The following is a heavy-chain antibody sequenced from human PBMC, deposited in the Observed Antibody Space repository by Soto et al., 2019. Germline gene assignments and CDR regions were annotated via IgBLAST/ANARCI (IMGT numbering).Heavy chain of an antibody. V-gene: IGHV3-72*01. CDR1: GFTFSDHY. CDR3: ARFMAGTTSFDY. CDR2: SRDKGNSYST. Sequence: EVQLVESGGDLVQPGGSLRLSCAASGFTFSDHYIDWVRQAPGKGLEWVGRSRDKGNSYSTDYGACVKGRFTISRDASKNSLYLQMNSLKTEDTALYYCARFMAGTTSFDYWGQGTLVTVSS. J-gene: IGHJ4*02. D-gene: IGHD1-7*01.